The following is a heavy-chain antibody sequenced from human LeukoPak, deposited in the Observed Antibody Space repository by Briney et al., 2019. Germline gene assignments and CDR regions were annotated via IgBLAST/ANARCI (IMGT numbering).Heavy chain of an antibody. CDR3: ARDNHYYDSSGYYPDAFDI. CDR2: IYTSGST. V-gene: IGHV4-4*07. D-gene: IGHD3-22*01. Sequence: SETLSLTCTVSGGSISSYYWSWIRQPAGKGLEWIGRIYTSGSTNYNPSLKSRVTMSVDTSKNQFSLKLSSVTAADTAVYYCARDNHYYDSSGYYPDAFDIWGQGTMVTVSS. J-gene: IGHJ3*02. CDR1: GGSISSYY.